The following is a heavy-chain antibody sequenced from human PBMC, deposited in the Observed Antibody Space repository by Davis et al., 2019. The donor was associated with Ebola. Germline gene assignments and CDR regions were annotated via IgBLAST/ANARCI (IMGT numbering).Heavy chain of an antibody. J-gene: IGHJ4*02. CDR1: GFTFSGSA. D-gene: IGHD1-26*01. V-gene: IGHV3-73*01. CDR3: ARSVKTREFDY. CDR2: IRSKANSYAT. Sequence: GESLKISCAASGFTFSGSAMHWVRQASGKGLEWVGRIRSKANSYATAYAASVKGRFTISRDDSKSSLYLQMNSLKTDDTALYYCARSVKTREFDYWGQGTLVTVSS.